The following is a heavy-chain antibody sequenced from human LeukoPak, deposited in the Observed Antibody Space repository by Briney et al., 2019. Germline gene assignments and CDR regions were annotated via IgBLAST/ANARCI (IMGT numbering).Heavy chain of an antibody. D-gene: IGHD3-9*01. CDR1: GFTFSSYA. CDR3: ASPRTKYFDWLSAFDI. V-gene: IGHV3-11*01. J-gene: IGHJ3*02. Sequence: GGSLRLSCAASGFTFSSYAMSWIRQAPGKGLEWVSYISSSGSTIYYADSVKGRFTISRDNAKNSLYLQMNSLRAEDTAVYYCASPRTKYFDWLSAFDIWGQGTMVTVSS. CDR2: ISSSGSTI.